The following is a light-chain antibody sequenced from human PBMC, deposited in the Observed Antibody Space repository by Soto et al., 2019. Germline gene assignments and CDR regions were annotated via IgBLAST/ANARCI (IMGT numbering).Light chain of an antibody. CDR1: QIVGGDT. Sequence: SVLTQSPGTLSLSSGERATLSCRASQIVGGDTLAWFQQRPGQAPRLVIYGASNRAAGIPDRFSGSGSGTDFTLTVSRLEPEDFAMYYHQQYHWAPDTFGQGTRLEIK. J-gene: IGKJ5*01. CDR3: QQYHWAPDT. V-gene: IGKV3-20*01. CDR2: GAS.